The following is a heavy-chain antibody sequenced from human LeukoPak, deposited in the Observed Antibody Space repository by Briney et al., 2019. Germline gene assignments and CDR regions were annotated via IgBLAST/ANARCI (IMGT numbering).Heavy chain of an antibody. V-gene: IGHV4-59*08. CDR1: GGSISTGY. CDR3: ARAVSGRFDY. CDR2: IYYSGST. Sequence: SETLSLTCTVSGGSISTGYWGWIRQPPGKGLEWTGYIYYSGSTNYNPSLNSRVTISVDTSKNQFSLRLSSVTAADTAIYYCARAVSGRFDYWGQGTLVTVSS. D-gene: IGHD6-19*01. J-gene: IGHJ4*02.